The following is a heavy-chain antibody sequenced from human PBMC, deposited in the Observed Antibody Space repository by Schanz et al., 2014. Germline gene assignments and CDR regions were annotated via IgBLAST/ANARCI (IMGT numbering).Heavy chain of an antibody. CDR1: GYTFTSYG. J-gene: IGHJ3*02. V-gene: IGHV1-18*01. D-gene: IGHD3-3*01. CDR3: VTEKRMESGTWAKAFDI. CDR2: ISAYNGHT. Sequence: QVQLVQSGAEVKKPGASVKVSCKASGYTFTSYGITWVRQAPGQGLEWMGWISAYNGHTTYAQKFQGRVTMTTDTSTSTAYMELRNVRYDDTAMYYCVTEKRMESGTWAKAFDIWGQGTWVNVSS.